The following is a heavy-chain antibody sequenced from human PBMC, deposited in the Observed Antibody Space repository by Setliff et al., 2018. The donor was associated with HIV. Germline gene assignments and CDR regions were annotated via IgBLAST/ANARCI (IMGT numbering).Heavy chain of an antibody. V-gene: IGHV1-2*02. J-gene: IGHJ4*02. CDR1: GYTFTGYY. D-gene: IGHD2-8*02. CDR2: INPNSGGT. Sequence: GASVKVSCKASGYTFTGYYMHWVRQAPGQGLEWMGWINPNSGGTTYAQKFQGRVTMTRDTSISTVHMELSRLRSDDTAVYYCARGRDLLVLCDWGQGTLVTVSS. CDR3: ARGRDLLVLCD.